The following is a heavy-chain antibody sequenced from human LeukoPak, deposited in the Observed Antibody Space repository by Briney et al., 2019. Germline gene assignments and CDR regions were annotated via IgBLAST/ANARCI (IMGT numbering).Heavy chain of an antibody. J-gene: IGHJ4*02. Sequence: ASVKVSCKASGYTFTSYGISWVRQAPGQGLEWMGWISAYNGNTNYAQKLQGRVTMTTDTSTSTAYMELRSLRSDDTAVYYCATVVIFGVVIREGYYFDYWGQGTLVTVSS. CDR3: ATVVIFGVVIREGYYFDY. CDR2: ISAYNGNT. CDR1: GYTFTSYG. V-gene: IGHV1-18*01. D-gene: IGHD3-3*01.